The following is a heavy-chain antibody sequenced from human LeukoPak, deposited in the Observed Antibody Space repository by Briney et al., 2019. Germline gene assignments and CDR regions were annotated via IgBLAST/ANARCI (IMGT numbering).Heavy chain of an antibody. CDR2: ISGSGGST. J-gene: IGHJ4*02. V-gene: IGHV3-23*01. CDR3: AKDPRVYYDFWSGYLGIDY. D-gene: IGHD3-3*01. CDR1: GFTFSSYA. Sequence: GGSLRLSCAASGFTFSSYAMSWVRQAPGKGLEWVPAISGSGGSTYYADSVKGRFTISRDNSKNTLYLQMNSLRAEDTAVYYCAKDPRVYYDFWSGYLGIDYWGQGTLVTVSS.